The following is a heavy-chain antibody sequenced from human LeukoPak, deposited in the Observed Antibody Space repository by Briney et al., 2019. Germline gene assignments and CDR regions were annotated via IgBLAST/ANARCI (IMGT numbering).Heavy chain of an antibody. D-gene: IGHD2-2*03. CDR2: ISSSSSYI. Sequence: PGGSLRLSCAASGFTFSSYSMNWVRQAPGKGLEWVSSISSSSSYIYYADSVKGRFTISRDNSKNTLYLQMNSLRAEDTAVYYCAKTLDITRSYYYYGMDVWGQGTTVTVSS. CDR3: AKTLDITRSYYYYGMDV. V-gene: IGHV3-21*04. J-gene: IGHJ6*02. CDR1: GFTFSSYS.